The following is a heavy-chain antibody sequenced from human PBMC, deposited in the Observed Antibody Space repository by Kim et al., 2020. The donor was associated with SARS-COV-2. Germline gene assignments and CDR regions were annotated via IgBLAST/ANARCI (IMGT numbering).Heavy chain of an antibody. D-gene: IGHD3-10*01. J-gene: IGHJ6*02. CDR3: ARESTSLFWIGVSNGAMDV. CDR2: ISSSGTTI. Sequence: GGSLRLSCAASGFNFGDYYMTWIRQAPGKGLEWVSYISSSGTTIHDADSVKGRFTISRDNSKNSLFLQMNSLRVEDTAVYYCARESTSLFWIGVSNGAMDVGGQGTTVTVSS. V-gene: IGHV3-11*01. CDR1: GFNFGDYY.